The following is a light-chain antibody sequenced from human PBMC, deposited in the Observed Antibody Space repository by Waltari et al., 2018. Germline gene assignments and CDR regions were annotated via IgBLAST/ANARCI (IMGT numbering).Light chain of an antibody. CDR2: EDT. CDR3: CSYADIGTPPYV. Sequence: QSALTQPASVSGSPGQSITISCTGTSSDVGSYNLVSWYQQHPGKAPKLMIYEDTKRPSGVSNRFSGSKSGTTASLTISGLQAEDEADYYCCSYADIGTPPYVFGTGTTVTVL. J-gene: IGLJ1*01. V-gene: IGLV2-23*01. CDR1: SSDVGSYNL.